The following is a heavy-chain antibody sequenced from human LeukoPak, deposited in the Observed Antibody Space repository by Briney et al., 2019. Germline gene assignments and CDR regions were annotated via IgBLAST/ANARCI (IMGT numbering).Heavy chain of an antibody. V-gene: IGHV3-11*01. CDR3: ARDGILWFGELHDAFDI. CDR2: ISSSGSTI. CDR1: GFTFSDYY. Sequence: GGSLRLSCAASGFTFSDYYMSWIRQAPGKGLERVSYISSSGSTIYYADSVKGRFTISRDNAKNSLYLQMNSLRAEDTAVYYCARDGILWFGELHDAFDIWGQGTMVTVSS. D-gene: IGHD3-10*01. J-gene: IGHJ3*02.